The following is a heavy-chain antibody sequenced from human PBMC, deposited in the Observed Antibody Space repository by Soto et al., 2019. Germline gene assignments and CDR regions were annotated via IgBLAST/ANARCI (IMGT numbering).Heavy chain of an antibody. J-gene: IGHJ4*02. CDR1: GYTCTGYY. D-gene: IGHD6-13*01. V-gene: IGHV1-46*01. CDR3: AREESSSWQYYFDY. Sequence: ASVKVSCKASGYTCTGYYMHWVRQAPGQGLEWMGIINPSGGSTSYAQKFQSRVTMTRDTSTSTVYMELSSLRPEDSAVYYCAREESSSWQYYFDYWGQRTLVTVSS. CDR2: INPSGGST.